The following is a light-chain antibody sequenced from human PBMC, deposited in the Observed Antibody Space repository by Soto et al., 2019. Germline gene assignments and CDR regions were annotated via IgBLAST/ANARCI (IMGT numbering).Light chain of an antibody. J-gene: IGLJ2*01. V-gene: IGLV1-44*01. CDR2: SNN. Sequence: QSVLTQPPSASGTPGQRVTIACSGRSSNIGRHGVNWYQHLPGAAPKLLIYSNNQRPSGVPDRFSGSTSGTSVSLTISGLQSEDEADYYCATWDDSLNGVVFGGGTQLTVL. CDR3: ATWDDSLNGVV. CDR1: SSNIGRHG.